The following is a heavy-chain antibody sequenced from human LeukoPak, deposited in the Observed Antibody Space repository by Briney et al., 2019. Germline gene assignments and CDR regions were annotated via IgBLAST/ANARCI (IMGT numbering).Heavy chain of an antibody. CDR1: GGSISDFY. D-gene: IGHD4-11*01. CDR3: ARVTDSLDY. J-gene: IGHJ4*02. V-gene: IGHV4-4*07. Sequence: PSETLSLTCIVSGGSISDFYWSWVRQSAGKGLEYIGRIYSSGSTNYNPSLKSRVAMSIDTSKSQFSLNLRSLTAADTAVYYCARVTDSLDYWGQGTLVTVSS. CDR2: IYSSGST.